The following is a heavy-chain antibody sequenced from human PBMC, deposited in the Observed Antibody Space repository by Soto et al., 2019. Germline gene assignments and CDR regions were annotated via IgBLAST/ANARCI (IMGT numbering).Heavy chain of an antibody. J-gene: IGHJ4*02. V-gene: IGHV1-18*04. Sequence: QVQLVQSGAEVKKPGASVKVSCKASGYTFTSYGISWVRQAPGQGLEWMGWISAYNGNTNYAQKLQGRVTMTTDTSTSTDYMELRSLRSDDTAVYYCARDFPYYYDSSGYLHFDYWGQGTLVTVSS. CDR2: ISAYNGNT. D-gene: IGHD3-22*01. CDR3: ARDFPYYYDSSGYLHFDY. CDR1: GYTFTSYG.